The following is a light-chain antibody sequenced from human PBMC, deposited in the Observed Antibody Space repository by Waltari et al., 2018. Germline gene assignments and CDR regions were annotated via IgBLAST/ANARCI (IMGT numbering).Light chain of an antibody. CDR1: QSLVYTDVISY. CDR3: MQATHWPVT. J-gene: IGKJ5*01. V-gene: IGKV2-30*01. Sequence: DVGLTQSPLPLPVTLGQPASISCRSSQSLVYTDVISYLNWFHQRPGQAPRRLIYKVSNRDSGVPDRFSGSGSGTDFTLMISSVEADDVGVYFCMQATHWPVTFGQGTRLEIK. CDR2: KVS.